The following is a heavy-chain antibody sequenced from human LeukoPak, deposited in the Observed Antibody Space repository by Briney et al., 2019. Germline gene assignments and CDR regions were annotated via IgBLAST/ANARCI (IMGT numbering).Heavy chain of an antibody. J-gene: IGHJ6*02. Sequence: GGSLRLSCAASGFTFSSYAMHWVRQAPGKGLEWVAVISYDGSNKYYAGSVKGRFTISRDNSKNTLYLQMNSLRAEDTAVYYCARDYYYYGMDVWGQGTTVTVSS. V-gene: IGHV3-30-3*01. CDR2: ISYDGSNK. CDR1: GFTFSSYA. CDR3: ARDYYYYGMDV.